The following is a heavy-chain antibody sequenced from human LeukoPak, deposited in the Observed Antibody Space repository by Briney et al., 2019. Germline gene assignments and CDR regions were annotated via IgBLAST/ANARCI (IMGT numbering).Heavy chain of an antibody. CDR2: IYSGGST. CDR1: GFTVSSNY. CDR3: ARHTGSSGWYPYYFDY. D-gene: IGHD6-19*01. Sequence: AGGSLRLSCAASGFTVSSNYMSWVRQAPGKGLEWVSVIYSGGSTYYADSVKGRFTISRDNSKNTLYLQMNSLRAEDTAVYYCARHTGSSGWYPYYFDYWGQGTLVTVSS. V-gene: IGHV3-53*01. J-gene: IGHJ4*02.